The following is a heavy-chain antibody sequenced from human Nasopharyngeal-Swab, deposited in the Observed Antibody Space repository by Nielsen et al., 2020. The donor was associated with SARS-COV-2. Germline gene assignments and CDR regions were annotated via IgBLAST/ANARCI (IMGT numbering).Heavy chain of an antibody. CDR3: ARRDTGGMDV. Sequence: GESLKISCAASGFTFSSYSLNWVRQAPGKGLEWVSSISSSSSTIYYADSVKGRFTISRDNAKNSLYLQMNSLRDEDTAVYYCARRDTGGMDVWGQGTTVTVSS. CDR2: ISSSSSTI. D-gene: IGHD5-18*01. J-gene: IGHJ6*02. CDR1: GFTFSSYS. V-gene: IGHV3-48*02.